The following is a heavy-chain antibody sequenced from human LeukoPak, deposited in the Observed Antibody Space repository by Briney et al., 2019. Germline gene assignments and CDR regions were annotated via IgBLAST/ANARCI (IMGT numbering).Heavy chain of an antibody. CDR1: GFTFSTYW. Sequence: GGSLRLSCAVSGFTFSTYWMHWVRQAPGKGLVWVSRISSDGSRTTYTDSVKGRFTISRDNGNNTLYLEMNSLTAEDTAVYYCARSPNCGGDCSWGQGTLVTVSS. J-gene: IGHJ4*02. D-gene: IGHD2-21*02. CDR3: ARSPNCGGDCS. V-gene: IGHV3-74*03. CDR2: ISSDGSRT.